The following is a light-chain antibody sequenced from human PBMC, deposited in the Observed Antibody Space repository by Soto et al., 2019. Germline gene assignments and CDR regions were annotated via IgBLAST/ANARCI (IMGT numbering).Light chain of an antibody. Sequence: SYELTQPPSMSVSPGQTASITCSGDNLGDKYVCWYRQKPGQSPVLVIYKDNKRPSGIPERFSGSNSGNTATLTISGTQAMDEADYYCQAWDSITVVFGGGTKLTVL. V-gene: IGLV3-1*01. J-gene: IGLJ2*01. CDR2: KDN. CDR3: QAWDSITVV. CDR1: NLGDKY.